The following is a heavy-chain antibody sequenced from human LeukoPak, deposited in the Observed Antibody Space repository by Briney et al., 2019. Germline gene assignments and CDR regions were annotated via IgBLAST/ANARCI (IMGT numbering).Heavy chain of an antibody. J-gene: IGHJ4*02. V-gene: IGHV3-48*03. D-gene: IGHD5-18*01. CDR1: GFTFSSYE. CDR3: ASSGYSYGYGTYFDY. CDR2: ISSSGSTI. Sequence: GGSLRLSCAASGFTFSSYEMNWVRQAPGKGLEWASYISSSGSTIYYVDSVKGRFTISRDNAKNSLYLQMNSLRAEDTAVYYCASSGYSYGYGTYFDYWGQGTLVTVSS.